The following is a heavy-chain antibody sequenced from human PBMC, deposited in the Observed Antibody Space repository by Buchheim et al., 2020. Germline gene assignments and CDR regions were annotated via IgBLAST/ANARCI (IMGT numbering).Heavy chain of an antibody. CDR3: ARGMHSSSWDYRGYFDY. D-gene: IGHD6-13*01. Sequence: QVQLVQSGAEVKKPGASVKVSCKASGYTFTGYYMHWVRQAPGQGLEWMGWINPNSGGTNYSPKFQGRVTMTRDTSISTAYMELSRLRSDDTAVYYCARGMHSSSWDYRGYFDYWGQGTL. J-gene: IGHJ4*02. CDR2: INPNSGGT. V-gene: IGHV1-2*02. CDR1: GYTFTGYY.